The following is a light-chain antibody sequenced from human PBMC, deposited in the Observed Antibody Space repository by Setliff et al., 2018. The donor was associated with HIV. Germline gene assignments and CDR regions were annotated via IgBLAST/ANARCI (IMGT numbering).Light chain of an antibody. CDR3: QQHYSSPVT. J-gene: IGKJ4*01. Sequence: DIVMTQSPDSVAVSLGERVTINCKSSQSVFSSPNNKDFSGWSNNKNFLAWYQQKAGQPPKLLIYWASTRESGVPDRFSGSGSETDFTLTITSLQAEDVAVYYCQQHYSSPVTFGGGTRWIS. CDR1: QSVFSSPNNKDFSGWSNNKNF. CDR2: WAS. V-gene: IGKV4-1*01.